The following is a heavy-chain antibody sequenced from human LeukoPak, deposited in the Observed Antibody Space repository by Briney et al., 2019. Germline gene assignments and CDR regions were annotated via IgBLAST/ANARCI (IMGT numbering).Heavy chain of an antibody. CDR2: ISYDEKNK. D-gene: IGHD2-2*02. CDR3: AKNRVPTAITPDH. J-gene: IGHJ5*02. V-gene: IGHV3-30*18. Sequence: GGSLRLSCAASGFTFNSYGVHWVRQAPDKGLEWVAVISYDEKNKYYADSVKGRFTISRDNSRNTLFLQMNSLRAEDTAVYFCAKNRVPTAITPDHWGQGTLVTVSS. CDR1: GFTFNSYG.